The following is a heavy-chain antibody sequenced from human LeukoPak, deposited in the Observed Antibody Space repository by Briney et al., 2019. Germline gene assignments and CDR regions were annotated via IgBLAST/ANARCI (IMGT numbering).Heavy chain of an antibody. V-gene: IGHV4-34*01. CDR1: GGSFSGYY. CDR3: ARVRYSGSYYGYYYYYYYMDV. Sequence: SETLSLTCAVCGGSFSGYYWNWIRQPPGKGLEWIGEINHSGSTNYNPSLKSRVTISVDTSKNQFSLKLSSVTAADTAVYYCARVRYSGSYYGYYYYYYYMDVWGKGTTVTVSS. CDR2: INHSGST. D-gene: IGHD1-26*01. J-gene: IGHJ6*03.